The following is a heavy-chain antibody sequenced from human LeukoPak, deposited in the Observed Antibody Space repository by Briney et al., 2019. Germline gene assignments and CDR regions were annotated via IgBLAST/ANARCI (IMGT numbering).Heavy chain of an antibody. CDR1: GGSISRYY. Sequence: SETLSLTCTVSGGSISRYYWSWVRQAPGKGLEWIGYIYYSGSTNYNPSLKSRVTISVDTSKNQFSLKLSSVTAADTAVYYCARVHCSGGSCYSGRLDYWGQGTLVTVSS. V-gene: IGHV4-59*01. CDR2: IYYSGST. D-gene: IGHD2-15*01. J-gene: IGHJ4*02. CDR3: ARVHCSGGSCYSGRLDY.